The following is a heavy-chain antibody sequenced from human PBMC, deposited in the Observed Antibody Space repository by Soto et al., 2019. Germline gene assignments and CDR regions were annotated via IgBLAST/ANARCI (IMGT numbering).Heavy chain of an antibody. CDR1: GFTVSSNY. CDR3: ARGVTMIVVVKAFDI. CDR2: IYSGGST. J-gene: IGHJ3*02. D-gene: IGHD3-22*01. V-gene: IGHV3-53*01. Sequence: PGGSLRLSCAASGFTVSSNYMSWVRQAPGKGLEWVSVIYSGGSTYYADSVKGRFTISRDNSKNTLYLQMNSLRAEDTAMYYCARGVTMIVVVKAFDIWGQGTMVTVSS.